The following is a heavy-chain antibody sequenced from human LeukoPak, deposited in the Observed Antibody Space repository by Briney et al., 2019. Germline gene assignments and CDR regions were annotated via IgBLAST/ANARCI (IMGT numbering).Heavy chain of an antibody. Sequence: GGSLRLSCAASGFTFSSYAMSWVRQAPGKGLEWVSAISGSGGSTYYADSVKGRFTISRDNSKNTLYLQMNSLRAEDTAVYHCAKGRRLQQLVRGLWFDPWGQGTLVTVSS. J-gene: IGHJ5*02. D-gene: IGHD6-13*01. CDR3: AKGRRLQQLVRGLWFDP. V-gene: IGHV3-23*01. CDR1: GFTFSSYA. CDR2: ISGSGGST.